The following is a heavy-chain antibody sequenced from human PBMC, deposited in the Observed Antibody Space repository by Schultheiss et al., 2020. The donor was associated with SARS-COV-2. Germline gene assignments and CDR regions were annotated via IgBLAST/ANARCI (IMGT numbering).Heavy chain of an antibody. D-gene: IGHD1-20*01. CDR1: GFTFDDYA. CDR3: TRDGSNWNDFDF. CDR2: ISWNSGSI. V-gene: IGHV3-9*01. J-gene: IGHJ4*02. Sequence: GGSLRLSCAASGFTFDDYAMHWVRQAPGKGLEWVSGISWNSGSIGYADSVKGRFTISRDNAKNSLYLQMNSLRAEDTAVYYCTRDGSNWNDFDFWGQGTLVTVSS.